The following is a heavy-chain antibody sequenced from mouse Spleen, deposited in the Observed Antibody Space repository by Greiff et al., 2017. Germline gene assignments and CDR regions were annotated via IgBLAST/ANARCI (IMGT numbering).Heavy chain of an antibody. V-gene: IGHV1-19*01. D-gene: IGHD1-1*01. Sequence: VQLQQSGPVLVKPGASVKMSCKASGYTFTDYYMNWVKQSHGKSLEWIGVINPYNGGTSYNQKFKGKATLTIDKSSSTAYMELNSLTSEDSAVYYCARIFGITTVVARYFDVWGAGTTVTVSS. CDR3: ARIFGITTVVARYFDV. CDR2: INPYNGGT. CDR1: GYTFTDYY. J-gene: IGHJ1*01.